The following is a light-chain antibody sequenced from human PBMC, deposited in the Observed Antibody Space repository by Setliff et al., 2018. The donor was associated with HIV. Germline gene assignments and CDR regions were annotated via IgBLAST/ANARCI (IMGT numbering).Light chain of an antibody. V-gene: IGLV2-18*02. Sequence: QSALAQPPSVSGSPGQSVTISCTGTSSDVGSYNRVSWYQQPPGTAPKLMIYEVNNRPSGVPDRFSGSKSGNTASLTISGLQAEDEADYYCSSYTSIRTYVFGTGTRSPS. J-gene: IGLJ1*01. CDR1: SSDVGSYNR. CDR3: SSYTSIRTYV. CDR2: EVN.